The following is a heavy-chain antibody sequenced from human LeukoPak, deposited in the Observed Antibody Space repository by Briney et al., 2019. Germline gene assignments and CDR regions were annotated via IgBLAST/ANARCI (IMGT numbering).Heavy chain of an antibody. CDR2: IKRKIDGGPP. CDR3: TTVGGSTWFDWYFDL. D-gene: IGHD6-13*01. V-gene: IGHV3-15*01. CDR1: GFPFSNAW. J-gene: IGHJ2*01. Sequence: GGSMRLSCAASGFPFSNAWMSWVRQAAGEGLGWVGRIKRKIDGGPPDYGSPVKGRITISRDDSKDILYLQMSSLKTEDTAVYYCTTVGGSTWFDWYFDLWGRGTLVTVSS.